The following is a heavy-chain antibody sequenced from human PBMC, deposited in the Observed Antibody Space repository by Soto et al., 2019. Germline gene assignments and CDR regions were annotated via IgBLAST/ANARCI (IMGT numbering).Heavy chain of an antibody. D-gene: IGHD5-18*01. V-gene: IGHV3-33*01. CDR3: ARDRNDVDTAMGGPDY. CDR1: GFTFSSYG. Sequence: GGSLRLSCAASGFTFSSYGMHWVRQAPGKGLEWVAVIWYDGSNKYYADSVKGRFTVSRDNSKNTLYLQMNSLRAEDTAVYYCARDRNDVDTAMGGPDYWGQGTLVTVSS. CDR2: IWYDGSNK. J-gene: IGHJ4*02.